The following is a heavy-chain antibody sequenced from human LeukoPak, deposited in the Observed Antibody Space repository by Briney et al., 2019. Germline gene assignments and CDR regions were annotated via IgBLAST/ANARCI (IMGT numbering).Heavy chain of an antibody. V-gene: IGHV3-21*01. CDR3: VKDLYKGDSSSWYYFHY. J-gene: IGHJ4*02. CDR1: GFTFSSST. CDR2: INSRSSSM. D-gene: IGHD6-13*01. Sequence: GGSLRLSCAASGFTFSSSTMNWVRQAPGKGLEWVASINSRSSSMHYADSVEGRFTISRDNSKNTLYLQMSSLRAEDTAIYHCVKDLYKGDSSSWYYFHYWGQGTLVTVSS.